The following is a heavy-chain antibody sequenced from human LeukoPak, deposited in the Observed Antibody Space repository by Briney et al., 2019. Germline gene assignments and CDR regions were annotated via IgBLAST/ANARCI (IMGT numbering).Heavy chain of an antibody. V-gene: IGHV1-2*02. J-gene: IGHJ5*02. CDR2: TNPNSGVT. CDR1: GYSFTGYY. D-gene: IGHD5-12*01. Sequence: AASVTVSCKAPGYSFTGYYIHWVRQAPGQGLEWMGWTNPNSGVTKYEQKFQGRVTMTRDTSTSTAYMELSSLRSDDTAVYYCARGAVGYSGYDNWFDPWGQGTLVTVSS. CDR3: ARGAVGYSGYDNWFDP.